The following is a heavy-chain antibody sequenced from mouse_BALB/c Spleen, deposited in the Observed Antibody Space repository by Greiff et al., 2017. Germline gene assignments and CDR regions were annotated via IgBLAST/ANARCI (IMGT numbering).Heavy chain of an antibody. J-gene: IGHJ4*01. CDR3: TRVYYRYGGYAMDY. V-gene: IGHV5-6-4*01. CDR1: GFTFSSYT. CDR2: ISSGGSYT. D-gene: IGHD2-14*01. Sequence: EVMLVESGGGLVKPGGSLKLSCAASGFTFSSYTMSWVRQTPEKRMEWVATISSGGSYTYYPDSVKGRFTISRDNAKNTLYLQMSSLKSEDTAMYYCTRVYYRYGGYAMDYWGQGTSVTVSS.